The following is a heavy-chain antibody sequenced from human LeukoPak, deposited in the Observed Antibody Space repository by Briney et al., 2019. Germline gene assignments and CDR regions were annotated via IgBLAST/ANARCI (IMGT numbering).Heavy chain of an antibody. CDR1: GYTFTSYD. V-gene: IGHV1-8*03. CDR3: ARGRVNADCSSTSCYGGRDYYYYYYMDV. D-gene: IGHD2-2*01. J-gene: IGHJ6*03. Sequence: GASVKVSCKASGYTFTSYDINWVRQATGQGLEWMGWMNPNSGNTGYAQKFQGRVTITGNTSISTAYMELSSPRSEDTAVYYCARGRVNADCSSTSCYGGRDYYYYYYMDVWGKGTTVTVSS. CDR2: MNPNSGNT.